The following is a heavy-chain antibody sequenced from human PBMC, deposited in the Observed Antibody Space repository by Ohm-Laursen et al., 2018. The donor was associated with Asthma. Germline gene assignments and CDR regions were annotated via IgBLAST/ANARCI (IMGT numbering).Heavy chain of an antibody. J-gene: IGHJ4*02. V-gene: IGHV1-69*13. Sequence: SVKVSCKASGGTFSSYAINWVRQAPGQGLEWVGAIIPIFDIPNYAEKFQGRVTITADESTSTAYMELSSLRSEDTAVYYCARLAGVGATSDYWGQGTLVTVSS. CDR2: IIPIFDIP. D-gene: IGHD1-26*01. CDR3: ARLAGVGATSDY. CDR1: GGTFSSYA.